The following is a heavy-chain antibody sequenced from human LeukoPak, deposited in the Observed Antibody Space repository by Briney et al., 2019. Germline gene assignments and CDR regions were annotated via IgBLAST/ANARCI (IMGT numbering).Heavy chain of an antibody. CDR1: GGSISPFY. CDR3: ARAPSYGDGYFDY. D-gene: IGHD5-18*01. CDR2: IYYSGST. Sequence: SETLSLTCTVSGGSISPFYWSWIRQPPGKGLEWIGYIYYSGSTNYNPSLKSRVTISVDTSKNQFSLKLSSVTAADTAVYYCARAPSYGDGYFDYWGQGTLVTVSS. V-gene: IGHV4-59*01. J-gene: IGHJ4*02.